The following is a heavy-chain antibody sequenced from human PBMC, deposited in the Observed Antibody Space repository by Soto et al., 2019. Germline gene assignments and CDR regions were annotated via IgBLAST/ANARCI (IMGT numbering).Heavy chain of an antibody. CDR2: INAGNCNT. V-gene: IGHV1-3*01. CDR1: GYTFTSYA. J-gene: IGHJ4*02. CDR3: AREGVVPLTFDY. Sequence: QVQLVQSGAEVKKPGASVKVSCKASGYTFTSYAMHWVRQAPGQRLEWMGWINAGNCNTKYSQKFQGRVTITRDTSASTADMELSSLRSEDTAVYYCAREGVVPLTFDYWGQGTLVTVSS. D-gene: IGHD2-2*01.